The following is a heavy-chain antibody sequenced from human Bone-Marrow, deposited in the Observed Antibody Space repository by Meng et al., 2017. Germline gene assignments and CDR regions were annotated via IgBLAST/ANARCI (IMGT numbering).Heavy chain of an antibody. J-gene: IGHJ4*02. CDR3: ARDWGAWGYGYYFDY. CDR1: GFTFRGYS. D-gene: IGHD3-16*01. V-gene: IGHV3-30*01. Sequence: QVRVWVSWGGVVQPGRPLRPSCAAPGFTFRGYSIHWVRQAPGKGLEWVAVISFDGSNKYYADSVKGRFTISRENSKNTLYLQMNSLRTEDTAVYYCARDWGAWGYGYYFDYWGQGTLVTVSS. CDR2: ISFDGSNK.